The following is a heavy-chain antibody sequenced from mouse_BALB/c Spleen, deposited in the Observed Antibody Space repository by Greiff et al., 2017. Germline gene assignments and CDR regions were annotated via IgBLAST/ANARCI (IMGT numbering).Heavy chain of an antibody. CDR3: ARESSIPFAY. CDR1: GFTFSDYY. CDR2: ISDGGSYT. D-gene: IGHD1-1*01. V-gene: IGHV5-4*02. Sequence: EVQVVDSGGGLVKPGGSLKLSCAASGFTFSDYYMYWVRQTPEKRLEWVATISDGGSYTYYPDSVKGRFTISRDNAKNNLYLQMNSLQTDDTAMYYCARESSIPFAYWGQGTLVTVSA. J-gene: IGHJ3*01.